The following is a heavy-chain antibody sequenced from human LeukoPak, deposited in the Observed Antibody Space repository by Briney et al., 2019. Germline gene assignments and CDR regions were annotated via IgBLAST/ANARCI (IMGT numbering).Heavy chain of an antibody. J-gene: IGHJ4*02. Sequence: SETLSLTCSVSGDSIRSSYWSWIRQPPGKGLEWIGYVYHTGSSYYNPSLKSRATTSIDMSKNQFSLQLTSMTAADTAEYYCAGYGSESYYKAFDFWGQGILVTVSS. CDR1: GDSIRSSY. D-gene: IGHD3-10*01. CDR2: VYHTGSS. CDR3: AGYGSESYYKAFDF. V-gene: IGHV4-59*01.